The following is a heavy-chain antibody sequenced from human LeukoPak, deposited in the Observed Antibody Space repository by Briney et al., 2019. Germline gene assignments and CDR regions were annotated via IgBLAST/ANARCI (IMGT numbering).Heavy chain of an antibody. CDR2: INHSGST. J-gene: IGHJ4*02. V-gene: IGHV4-34*01. CDR3: AREYCGTTSCHPFDY. Sequence: PSETLSLTCAVYGGSFSGYYWSWIRQPPGKGLEWIGEINHSGSTNYNPSLKTRVTISVDRSKNQFSLSLDSVTAADTAVYYCAREYCGTTSCHPFDYWGQGTLVTVSS. CDR1: GGSFSGYY. D-gene: IGHD2-2*01.